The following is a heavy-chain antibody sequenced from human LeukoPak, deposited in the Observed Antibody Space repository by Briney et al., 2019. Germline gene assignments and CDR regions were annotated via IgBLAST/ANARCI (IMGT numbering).Heavy chain of an antibody. Sequence: PGRSLRLSCAASGFTFSSYAMHWVRQAPGKGLEWVAVISYDGSNKYYADSVKGRFTISRDNSKNTLYLQMNSLRAEDTAVYYCARGGGSYSEGYFQHWGQGTLVTVSS. J-gene: IGHJ1*01. CDR1: GFTFSSYA. V-gene: IGHV3-30-3*01. CDR2: ISYDGSNK. D-gene: IGHD1-26*01. CDR3: ARGGGSYSEGYFQH.